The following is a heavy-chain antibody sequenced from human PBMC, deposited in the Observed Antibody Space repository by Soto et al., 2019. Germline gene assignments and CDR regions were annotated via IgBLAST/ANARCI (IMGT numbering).Heavy chain of an antibody. CDR2: IWYDGSNK. Sequence: QVQLVESGGGVVQPGRSLRLSCAASGFTFSSYGMHWVRQAPGKGLEWVAVIWYDGSNKYYADSVKGRFTISRDNSQNTLYLQMNSLRAEDTAVYYCAREGYGGNSGFDYWGQGTLVTVSS. V-gene: IGHV3-33*01. D-gene: IGHD4-17*01. CDR1: GFTFSSYG. CDR3: AREGYGGNSGFDY. J-gene: IGHJ4*02.